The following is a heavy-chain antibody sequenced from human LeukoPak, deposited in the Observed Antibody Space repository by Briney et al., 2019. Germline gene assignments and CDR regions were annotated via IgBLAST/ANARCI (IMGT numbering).Heavy chain of an antibody. V-gene: IGHV4-39*02. D-gene: IGHD3-10*01. CDR1: GDSISSSTYY. CDR2: IYYGGST. J-gene: IGHJ4*02. CDR3: SRDITMVDWYYFDY. Sequence: PSESLSVTCTVPGDSISSSTYYWAWTRQPPGNWLEWIGTIYYGGSTRYNQSLKMRVAFTVDTYKNKFSLKLSFVTAADTAVYDCSRDITMVDWYYFDYWGQGTLVTVSS.